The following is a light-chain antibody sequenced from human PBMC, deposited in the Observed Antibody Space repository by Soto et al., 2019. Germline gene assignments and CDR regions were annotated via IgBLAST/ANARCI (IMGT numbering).Light chain of an antibody. CDR1: QSVSSSY. V-gene: IGKV3-20*01. J-gene: IGKJ4*01. CDR2: GAS. Sequence: EMVLTQSPGTLSLSPGERATLSCWASQSVSSSYLAWYQHKPGQAPRLLIYGASNRATGIPDRFSGSGSGTDFTLTISRLEPEDVAVYYCQQYGSSPPGLTFGGGTKVDIK. CDR3: QQYGSSPPGLT.